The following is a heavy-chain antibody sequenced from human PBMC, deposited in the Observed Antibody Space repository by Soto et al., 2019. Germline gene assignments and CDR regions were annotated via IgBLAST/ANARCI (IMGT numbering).Heavy chain of an antibody. CDR2: IYWDDDQ. D-gene: IGHD4-17*01. V-gene: IGHV2-5*02. CDR3: EHRTTTGTLWFDP. Sequence: QITLKESGPTLVKPTQTLTLTCTFSGFSLTTSGVGVGWMRQPPGKALEWLALIYWDDDQRYNPSLRSRLTTTKDTSKNQGVLKMSNMDPADTATYFCEHRTTTGTLWFDPWGQGTLVTVSS. CDR1: GFSLTTSGVG. J-gene: IGHJ5*02.